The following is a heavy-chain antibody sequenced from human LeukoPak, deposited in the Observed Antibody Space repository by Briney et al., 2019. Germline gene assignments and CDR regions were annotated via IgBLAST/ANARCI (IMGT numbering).Heavy chain of an antibody. J-gene: IGHJ4*02. CDR1: GLSFSSYA. V-gene: IGHV3-23*01. CDR3: ARHRGISTRDFEY. CDR2: ISGSGGST. D-gene: IGHD3-16*01. Sequence: PGGSLRLSCDASGLSFSSYAMNWARQAPGRGLEWVSAISGSGGSTYYADSVKGRFTISRDNSKNTLYLQMNSLRVEDTAVYYCARHRGISTRDFEYWGQGTLVTVSS.